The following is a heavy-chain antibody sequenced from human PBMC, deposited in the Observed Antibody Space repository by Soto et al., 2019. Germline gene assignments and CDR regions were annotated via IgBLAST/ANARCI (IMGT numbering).Heavy chain of an antibody. CDR1: GFTFSNAW. CDR2: IKSKTDGGTT. V-gene: IGHV3-15*07. J-gene: IGHJ6*02. D-gene: IGHD3-9*01. Sequence: GGPLRLSCAASGFTFSNAWMNWVRQAPGKGLEWVGRIKSKTDGGTTDYAAPVKGRFTISRDDSKNTLYLQMNSLKTEDTAVYYCPPVGDILIEGYGMDVWGQGTTVTVSS. CDR3: PPVGDILIEGYGMDV.